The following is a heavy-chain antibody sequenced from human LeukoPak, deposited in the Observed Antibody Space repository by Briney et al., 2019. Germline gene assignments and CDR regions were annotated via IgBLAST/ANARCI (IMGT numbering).Heavy chain of an antibody. V-gene: IGHV1-2*02. CDR3: ARDHVRITMVRGVIPAYNWFDP. CDR2: INPNSGGT. J-gene: IGHJ5*02. D-gene: IGHD3-10*01. CDR1: GYTFTGYY. Sequence: ASVKVSCKASGYTFTGYYMHWVRQAPGQGLEWMGWINPNSGGTNYAQKFQGRVTMTRDTSISTAYMELSRLGSDDTAVYYCARDHVRITMVRGVIPAYNWFDPWGQGTLVTVSS.